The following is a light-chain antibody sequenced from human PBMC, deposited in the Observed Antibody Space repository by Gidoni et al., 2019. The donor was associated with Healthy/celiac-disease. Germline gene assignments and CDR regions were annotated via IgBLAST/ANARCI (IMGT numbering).Light chain of an antibody. CDR3: SSYAGSNILGV. J-gene: IGLJ2*01. CDR2: EVS. Sequence: QSALTQPPSASGSPGQSVTISCTGTSSYVGGYNYFSGYQQHPGKAPKLMIYEVSKRPSGVPDRFSGSKSGNTASLTVSGLQAEDEADYYRSSYAGSNILGVFGGGTKLTVL. V-gene: IGLV2-8*01. CDR1: SSYVGGYNY.